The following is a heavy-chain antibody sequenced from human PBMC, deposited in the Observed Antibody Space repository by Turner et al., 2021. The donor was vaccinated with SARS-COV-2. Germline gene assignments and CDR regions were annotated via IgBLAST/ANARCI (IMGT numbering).Heavy chain of an antibody. CDR3: ATGYAYCGGDCSIYF. J-gene: IGHJ4*02. CDR2: FDPEDAET. CDR1: GYTLTELS. V-gene: IGHV1-24*01. D-gene: IGHD2-21*02. Sequence: QVQLVQSGAEVKKPGASVKVSCTVSGYTLTELSMHWVRQAPGKGLEWMGGFDPEDAETVYAQKFQGRVTMTEDTSTDTAYMELSSLRSEDTAVYYCATGYAYCGGDCSIYFWGQGTLVTVSS.